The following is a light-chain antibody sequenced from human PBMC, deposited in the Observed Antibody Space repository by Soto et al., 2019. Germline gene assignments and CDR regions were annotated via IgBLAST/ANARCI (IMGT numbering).Light chain of an antibody. V-gene: IGKV3-15*01. CDR2: GAS. CDR3: PQYQDWRT. J-gene: IGKJ1*01. Sequence: EIVMTQSPATLSVSPGERVTISCRASQSVGSNLAWYQQKPGQTPRLLVFGASTRATGIPARVSGSGPGTEFTLTISSLQAEDFAVYYCPQYQDWRTFGQGTKGEIK. CDR1: QSVGSN.